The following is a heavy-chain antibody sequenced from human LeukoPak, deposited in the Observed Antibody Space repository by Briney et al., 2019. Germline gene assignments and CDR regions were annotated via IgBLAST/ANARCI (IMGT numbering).Heavy chain of an antibody. CDR1: GGSISSGSYY. CDR3: ARDVGDYYDSSGYYYVSALDY. V-gene: IGHV4-61*02. D-gene: IGHD3-22*01. CDR2: IYTSGST. J-gene: IGHJ4*02. Sequence: SQTLSLTCTVSGGSISSGSYYWSWIRQPAGKGLGWIGRIYTSGSTNYNPSLKSRVTISVDTSKNQFSLKLSSVTAADTAVYYCARDVGDYYDSSGYYYVSALDYWGQGTLVTVSS.